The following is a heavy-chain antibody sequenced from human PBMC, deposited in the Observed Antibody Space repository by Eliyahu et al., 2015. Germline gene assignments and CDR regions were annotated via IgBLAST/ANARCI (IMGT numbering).Heavy chain of an antibody. CDR2: ISWNXGSI. J-gene: IGHJ4*02. CDR3: AKGAEQWLEHFLDY. Sequence: FDDYAMHWVRQAPGKGLEWVSGISWNXGSIGXADSVKGRFTISRDNAKNSLYLQMNSLRAEDTALYYCAKGAEQWLEHFLDYWGQGTLVTVSS. V-gene: IGHV3-9*01. CDR1: FDDYA. D-gene: IGHD6-19*01.